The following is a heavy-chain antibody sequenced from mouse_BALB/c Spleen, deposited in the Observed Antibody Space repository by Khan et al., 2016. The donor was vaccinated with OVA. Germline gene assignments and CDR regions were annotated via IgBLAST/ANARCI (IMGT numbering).Heavy chain of an antibody. CDR2: INTHSGVP. CDR1: GYTFTTAG. V-gene: IGHV9-4*02. D-gene: IGHD2-9*01. Sequence: QIQLVLSGPELKKPGETVRISCKASGYTFTTAGIQWVQKMPGKGLKWIGWINTHSGVPKYAEDFKGRFAFSLEISVNTAYLKITNLKNKDTATYYSARGGAAYYGNDGGAMEYWGQGTSVTVSS. J-gene: IGHJ4*01. CDR3: ARGGAAYYGNDGGAMEY.